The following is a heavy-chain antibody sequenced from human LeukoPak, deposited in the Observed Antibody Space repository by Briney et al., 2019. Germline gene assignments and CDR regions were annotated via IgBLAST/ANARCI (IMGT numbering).Heavy chain of an antibody. CDR1: GFTVSSNY. Sequence: GGSLRLSCAASGFTVSSNYMSWVRQAPGKGLGWVAAISYDESNKYYADSVKGRFTISRDNSKNTLHLQMNSLRAEDTAVYHCARDVGYGDYVATSGADYWGQGTLVTVSS. J-gene: IGHJ4*02. CDR3: ARDVGYGDYVATSGADY. V-gene: IGHV3-30-3*01. CDR2: ISYDESNK. D-gene: IGHD4-17*01.